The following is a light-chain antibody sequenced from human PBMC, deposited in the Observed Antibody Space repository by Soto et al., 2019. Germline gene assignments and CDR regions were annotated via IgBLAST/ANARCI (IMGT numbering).Light chain of an antibody. CDR3: QQRSNWPIT. CDR1: QSVSSNY. J-gene: IGKJ5*01. CDR2: DAS. Sequence: IVLTQSPVTLSMSPGERATLSCRADQSVSSNYLAWFQQKPGQAPRLLIYDASSRATGIPARFSGSGSGTDFTLTISSLEPEDFAVYYCQQRSNWPITFGQETRLEIK. V-gene: IGKV3D-20*02.